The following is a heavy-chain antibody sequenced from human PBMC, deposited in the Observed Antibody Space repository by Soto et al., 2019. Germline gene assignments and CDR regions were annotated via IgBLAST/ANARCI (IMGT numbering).Heavy chain of an antibody. CDR3: VRHAQWIIRAY. J-gene: IGHJ4*02. Sequence: TSETLSLTCTVSGGSISSDYWSWIRQPPGKGLERVGYIYYSGSTNYNSSLTSRVTISVNTSKNQFPLTLSSVTAADTAVYYCVRHAQWIIRAYWGPGSLVTVSS. V-gene: IGHV4-59*08. CDR1: GGSISSDY. CDR2: IYYSGST. D-gene: IGHD5-12*01.